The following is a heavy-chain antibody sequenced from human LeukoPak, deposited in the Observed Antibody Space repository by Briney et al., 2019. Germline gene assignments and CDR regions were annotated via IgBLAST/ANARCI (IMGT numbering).Heavy chain of an antibody. CDR3: ARERGPNCNKDCLFDP. Sequence: PSETLSLTCAVSGYSISSGYYWGWIRQPPGKGLEWIGSIYHSGSTYYNPSLKSRVTISVDTSKNQFSLKLSSVTAADTAVYYCARERGPNCNKDCLFDPWGQGTLVTVSS. D-gene: IGHD2/OR15-2a*01. CDR1: GYSISSGYY. J-gene: IGHJ5*02. CDR2: IYHSGST. V-gene: IGHV4-38-2*02.